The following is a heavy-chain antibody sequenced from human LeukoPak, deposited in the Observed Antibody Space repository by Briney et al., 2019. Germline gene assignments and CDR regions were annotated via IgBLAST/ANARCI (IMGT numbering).Heavy chain of an antibody. J-gene: IGHJ4*02. D-gene: IGHD3-22*01. V-gene: IGHV3-30*04. CDR2: ISYNGRLK. Sequence: PGGSLRLSSAASGFTFSSYAFHWIRQAPGKGLEWVAVISYNGRLKNHADSVKGRFTISRDNSKNTVFLQMDSLRTEDTAVYYCARGDHYYENNDELSSLDSWGQGTLVTVSS. CDR1: GFTFSSYA. CDR3: ARGDHYYENNDELSSLDS.